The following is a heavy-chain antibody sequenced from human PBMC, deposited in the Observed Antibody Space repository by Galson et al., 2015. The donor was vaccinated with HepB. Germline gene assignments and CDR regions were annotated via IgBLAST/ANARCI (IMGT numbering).Heavy chain of an antibody. V-gene: IGHV3-49*03. CDR1: GFTFGDYA. CDR3: TIVADKLVVVPALMDV. D-gene: IGHD2-2*01. J-gene: IGHJ6*02. Sequence: SLRLSCAASGFTFGDYAMSWFRQAPGKGLEWVGFIRSKAYGGTTEYAASVKGRFTISRDDSKSIAYLQMNSLKTEDTAVYYCTIVADKLVVVPALMDVWGQGTTVTVSS. CDR2: IRSKAYGGTT.